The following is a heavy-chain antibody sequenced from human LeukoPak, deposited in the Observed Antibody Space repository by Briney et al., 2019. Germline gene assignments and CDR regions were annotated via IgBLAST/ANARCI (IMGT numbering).Heavy chain of an antibody. V-gene: IGHV4-4*07. CDR3: AREGDYYDGSGYYTKNFDY. CDR2: IYTSGST. J-gene: IGHJ4*02. CDR1: GGSISSYY. Sequence: SETLSLTCTVSGGSISSYYWSWIRQPAGKGLEWIGRIYTSGSTNYNPSLKSRVTMSVDTSKNQFSLKLSSVTAADTAVYYCAREGDYYDGSGYYTKNFDYWGQGTLVTVSS. D-gene: IGHD3-22*01.